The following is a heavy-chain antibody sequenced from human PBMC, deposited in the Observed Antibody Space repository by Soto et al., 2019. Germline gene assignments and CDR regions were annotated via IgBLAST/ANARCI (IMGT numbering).Heavy chain of an antibody. CDR1: GYTFTGSY. J-gene: IGHJ4*02. D-gene: IGHD3-10*01. Sequence: ASVKVSCKASGYTFTGSYIHWVRQAPGQGPEWMGEIGPASGDTRYAQKFQGRVTMTRDTSITTVYMELNNLSPDDTAVYYCGRGRSGQLVVFYWGQGTPVTVSS. CDR2: IGPASGDT. CDR3: GRGRSGQLVVFY. V-gene: IGHV1-2*02.